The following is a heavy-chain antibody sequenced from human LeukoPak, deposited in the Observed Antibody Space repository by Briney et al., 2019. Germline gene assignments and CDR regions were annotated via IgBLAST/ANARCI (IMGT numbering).Heavy chain of an antibody. CDR3: AKWGDYDILTGYYVSDF. D-gene: IGHD3-9*01. CDR1: GFIFRNYA. J-gene: IGHJ4*02. Sequence: GGSLRLSCAASGFIFRNYAMSWVRQAPGKGLEWVSAIAGSGDTTYYADSVKGRFTISRDNSKNTLYVEMNTLRAEDTAVYYCAKWGDYDILTGYYVSDFWGQGTLVTASS. V-gene: IGHV3-23*01. CDR2: IAGSGDTT.